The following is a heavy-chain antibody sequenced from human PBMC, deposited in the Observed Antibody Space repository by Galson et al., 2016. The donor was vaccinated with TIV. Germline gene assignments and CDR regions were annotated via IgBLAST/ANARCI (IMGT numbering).Heavy chain of an antibody. CDR1: GLSVSINY. CDR3: ARDRVVDATYYYYYYGMDV. V-gene: IGHV3-66*02. Sequence: SLRLSCAASGLSVSINYMTWVRQAPGKGLEWVSLISDGGNTYYPDSVKGRFTISRDNSKNTLYLQMNGLRVEDTAVYYCARDRVVDATYYYYYYGMDVWGQGTAVTVSS. D-gene: IGHD2-15*01. CDR2: ISDGGNT. J-gene: IGHJ6*02.